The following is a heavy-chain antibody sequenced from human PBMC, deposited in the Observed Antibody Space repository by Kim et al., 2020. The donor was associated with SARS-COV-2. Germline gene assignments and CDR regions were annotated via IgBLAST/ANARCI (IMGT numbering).Heavy chain of an antibody. CDR3: ARHRGGEYFDYYLDV. J-gene: IGHJ6*03. CDR2: IWYDGSNK. D-gene: IGHD3-16*01. CDR1: GFTFSSYG. Sequence: GGSLRLSCAASGFTFSSYGMHWVRQAPGKGLEWVAVIWYDGSNKYYADSVKGRFTISRDNSKNTLYLQMNSLRAEDTAVYYCARHRGGEYFDYYLDVWGKGTTVTVSS. V-gene: IGHV3-33*01.